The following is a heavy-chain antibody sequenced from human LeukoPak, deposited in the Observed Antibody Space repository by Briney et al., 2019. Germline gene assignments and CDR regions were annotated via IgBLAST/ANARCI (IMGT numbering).Heavy chain of an antibody. Sequence: GGSLRLSCAASGFTFSSYAMHWVRQAPGKGLEWVAVISYDGSNKYYADSVKGRSTISRDNSKNTLYLQMNSLRAEDTAVYYCASEGGFRELSDWGQGTLVTVSS. V-gene: IGHV3-30-3*01. CDR3: ASEGGFRELSD. J-gene: IGHJ4*02. CDR2: ISYDGSNK. CDR1: GFTFSSYA. D-gene: IGHD3-16*02.